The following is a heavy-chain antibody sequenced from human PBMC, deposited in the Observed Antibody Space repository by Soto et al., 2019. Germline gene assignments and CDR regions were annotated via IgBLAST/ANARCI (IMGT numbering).Heavy chain of an antibody. Sequence: QVQLQESGPGLVKPSQTLSLTCTVSGGSISSGGYYWSWIRQHPGKGLEWIGYIYYSGSTYYNPSLKGRVTNRVDPSKNLFPLKLGSVTAAARAVYYGARHLQYSGLFCGMDVWGQGTTLTVSS. CDR3: ARHLQYSGLFCGMDV. D-gene: IGHD5-12*01. CDR1: GGSISSGGYY. V-gene: IGHV4-31*03. J-gene: IGHJ6*02. CDR2: IYYSGST.